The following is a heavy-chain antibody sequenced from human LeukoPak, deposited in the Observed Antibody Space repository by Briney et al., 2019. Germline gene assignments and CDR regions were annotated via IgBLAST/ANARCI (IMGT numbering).Heavy chain of an antibody. CDR2: ISAYNGNT. CDR3: ARDPDCSGGSCYFDY. V-gene: IGHV1-18*01. D-gene: IGHD2-15*01. Sequence: GASVKVSCKASGYTFTSYGISWVRQATGQGLEWMGWISAYNGNTNYAQKLQGRVTMTTDTSTSTAYMELRSLRSDDTAVYYCARDPDCSGGSCYFDYWGQGTLVTVSS. CDR1: GYTFTSYG. J-gene: IGHJ4*02.